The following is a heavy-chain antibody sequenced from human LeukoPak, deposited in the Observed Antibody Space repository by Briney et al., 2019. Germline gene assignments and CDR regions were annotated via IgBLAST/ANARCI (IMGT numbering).Heavy chain of an antibody. J-gene: IGHJ4*02. Sequence: SQTLSLTCTVSGGSLSSGGYYWGWIRQPPGKGLEWIGYIYYSGSTYYNPSLKSRVTISVDTSKNQFSLKLSSVTAADTAVYYCARGAGRWLQSGFDYWGQGTLVTVSS. D-gene: IGHD5-24*01. V-gene: IGHV4-30-4*01. CDR1: GGSLSSGGYY. CDR3: ARGAGRWLQSGFDY. CDR2: IYYSGST.